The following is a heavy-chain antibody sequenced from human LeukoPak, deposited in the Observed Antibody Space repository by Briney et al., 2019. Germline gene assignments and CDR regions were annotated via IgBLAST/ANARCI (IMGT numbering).Heavy chain of an antibody. CDR1: GGSINYYY. Sequence: SETLSLTCTVSGGSINYYYWIWIRQPPGKGLEWIGYIYYSGGTHYNPSLKSRVTMLVDTSKNQFSLKLTAVTAADTAVYYYARETPGAGHFDYWGQGSLVTVSS. CDR3: ARETPGAGHFDY. J-gene: IGHJ4*02. V-gene: IGHV4-59*01. D-gene: IGHD7-27*01. CDR2: IYYSGGT.